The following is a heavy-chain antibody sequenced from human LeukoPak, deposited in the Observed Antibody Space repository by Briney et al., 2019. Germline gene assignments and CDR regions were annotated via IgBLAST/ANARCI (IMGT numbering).Heavy chain of an antibody. Sequence: GGSLRLSCAASGFIFSRYCMSWVRQAPGKGLEWVANIKQDGSEKYYVDSVKGRFTISRDNARNSLFLQMNSLRAEDTAVYYCARADSSIATRLSRSSIFNYYYYMDVWGKGTTVTVSS. D-gene: IGHD6-6*01. CDR2: IKQDGSEK. V-gene: IGHV3-7*01. J-gene: IGHJ6*03. CDR1: GFIFSRYC. CDR3: ARADSSIATRLSRSSIFNYYYYMDV.